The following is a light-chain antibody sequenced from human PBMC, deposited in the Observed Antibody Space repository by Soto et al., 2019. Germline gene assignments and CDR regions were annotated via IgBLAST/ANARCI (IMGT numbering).Light chain of an antibody. Sequence: DIQRTQSPSTLSASVGDRVTITCRASQSVRSWLAWYQQKPGKAPKLLIYDASSLESGVPSRFSGSGSGTEFTLTISSLQPDDFATYYCQQYNSYPWPFGQ. CDR3: QQYNSYPWP. V-gene: IGKV1-5*01. J-gene: IGKJ1*01. CDR1: QSVRSW. CDR2: DAS.